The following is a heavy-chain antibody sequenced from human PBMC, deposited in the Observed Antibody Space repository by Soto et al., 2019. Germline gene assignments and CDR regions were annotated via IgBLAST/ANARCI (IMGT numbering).Heavy chain of an antibody. V-gene: IGHV3-21*01. CDR2: ISSSSSYI. Sequence: EVQLVESGGGLVKPGGSLRLSCAASGFTFSSYSMNWVRQTPGKGLEWVSSISSSSSYIYYADSVKGRFTISRDNAKNSLYLQMNNLRAEDTAVYYCASEVTTGTPHYWGQGTLVTVSS. CDR3: ASEVTTGTPHY. CDR1: GFTFSSYS. J-gene: IGHJ4*02. D-gene: IGHD4-17*01.